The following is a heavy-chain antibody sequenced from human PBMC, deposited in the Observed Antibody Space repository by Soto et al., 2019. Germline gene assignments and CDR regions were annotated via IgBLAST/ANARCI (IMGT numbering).Heavy chain of an antibody. V-gene: IGHV4-4*07. CDR3: ARGMTPPGAPAWYYFDS. CDR1: GASITGSFF. J-gene: IGHJ4*02. CDR2: FSPSGTA. D-gene: IGHD2-8*02. Sequence: SETLSLTCTVSGASITGSFFWSWIRQPAGKGLEWIGRFSPSGTANYNPSLRSRVTMSADVSKNQFSLRLTSVTAADTALYYCARGMTPPGAPAWYYFDSWGQGTLVTVSS.